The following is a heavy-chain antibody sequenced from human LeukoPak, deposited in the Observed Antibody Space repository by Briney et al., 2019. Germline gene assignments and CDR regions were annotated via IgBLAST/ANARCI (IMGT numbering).Heavy chain of an antibody. Sequence: ASVKVSCKASGYTFTSYGISWMRQAPGQGLEWMGWIGTYNGNTNYPQKFQGRVTMTIDTSTNTAYMELRSLRSDDTAVYYCARTYDSNGYYRPYYFDYWGQGTLVTVSS. D-gene: IGHD3-22*01. CDR2: IGTYNGNT. CDR3: ARTYDSNGYYRPYYFDY. V-gene: IGHV1-18*01. J-gene: IGHJ4*02. CDR1: GYTFTSYG.